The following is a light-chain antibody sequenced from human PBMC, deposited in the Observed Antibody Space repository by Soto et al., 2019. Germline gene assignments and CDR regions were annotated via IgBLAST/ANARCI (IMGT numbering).Light chain of an antibody. J-gene: IGKJ1*01. V-gene: IGKV3-20*01. CDR1: QSVSSDY. Sequence: EIVLTQSPGTLSLSPGERATLSCRASQSVSSDYLAWYQQKPGQAPRLLIHGASTRATGIPDRFGGSGSRTDFTLTISRLEPEDFAVYYCQQYGTSPWTTFGQGTKVDIK. CDR2: GAS. CDR3: QQYGTSPWTT.